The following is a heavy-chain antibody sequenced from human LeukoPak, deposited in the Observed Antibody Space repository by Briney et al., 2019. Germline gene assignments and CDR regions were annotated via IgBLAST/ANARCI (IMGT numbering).Heavy chain of an antibody. D-gene: IGHD6-19*01. Sequence: ASVKVSCKASGYTFTSYGISWVRQAPGQGLEWMEWISAYNGNTNYAQKLQGRVTMTTDTSTSTAYMELRSLRSDDTAVYYCATRNGYSSGWYYFDYWGQGTLVTVSS. CDR3: ATRNGYSSGWYYFDY. V-gene: IGHV1-18*01. CDR2: ISAYNGNT. J-gene: IGHJ4*02. CDR1: GYTFTSYG.